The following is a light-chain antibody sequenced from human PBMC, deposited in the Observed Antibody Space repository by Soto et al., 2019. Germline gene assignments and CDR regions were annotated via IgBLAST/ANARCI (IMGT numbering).Light chain of an antibody. V-gene: IGLV1-47*02. J-gene: IGLJ2*01. CDR3: AAWEDSLSGYVV. Sequence: QSVLTQPPSASGTPGQRVTISCYGSSSNIGGNYVRWYQQVPGTAPKLLIYSNNQRPSGVPDRFSGSKSGTSASLAISGLRSEDEAYYYCAAWEDSLSGYVVFGGGTKVTV. CDR2: SNN. CDR1: SSNIGGNY.